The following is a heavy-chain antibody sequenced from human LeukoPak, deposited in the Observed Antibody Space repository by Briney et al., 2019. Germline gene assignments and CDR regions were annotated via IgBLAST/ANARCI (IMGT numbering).Heavy chain of an antibody. Sequence: ASVKVSCKTSGYTFTTYGINWMRQAPGQGLEWMGWISVSNGNTKYEQKVPGRVTMTTDTSTTTAYVEVRSLRSDDTAVYYCARDRDRMVQGVTALFDYWGQGTLVTVSS. D-gene: IGHD3-10*01. CDR2: ISVSNGNT. J-gene: IGHJ4*02. CDR1: GYTFTTYG. V-gene: IGHV1-18*04. CDR3: ARDRDRMVQGVTALFDY.